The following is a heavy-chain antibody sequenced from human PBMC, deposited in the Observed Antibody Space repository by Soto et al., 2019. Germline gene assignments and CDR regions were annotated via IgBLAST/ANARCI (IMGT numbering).Heavy chain of an antibody. Sequence: ASVKVSCKTSGYTFTGYYMHWVRQAPGQGLEWMGWINPNSGGTNYAQKFQGWVTMTRDTSISTAYMELSRLRSDDTAVYYCARDGGYCSGGSCHNYYYYMDVWRKGTTVTVSS. CDR3: ARDGGYCSGGSCHNYYYYMDV. V-gene: IGHV1-2*04. D-gene: IGHD2-15*01. CDR2: INPNSGGT. CDR1: GYTFTGYY. J-gene: IGHJ6*03.